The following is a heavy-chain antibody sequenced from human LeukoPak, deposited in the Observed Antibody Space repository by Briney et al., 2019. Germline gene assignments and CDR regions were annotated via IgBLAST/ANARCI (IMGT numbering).Heavy chain of an antibody. V-gene: IGHV4-39*01. J-gene: IGHJ4*02. Sequence: PSETLSLTCTVSGGSISSSSYYWSWIRQPPGKGLEWIGSIYYSGSTYYNPSLKSRVTISVDTSKNQFSLKLSSVTAADTAVYYCATGTTTVTPFDYWGQGTLVTVSS. D-gene: IGHD4-17*01. CDR3: ATGTTTVTPFDY. CDR1: GGSISSSSYY. CDR2: IYYSGST.